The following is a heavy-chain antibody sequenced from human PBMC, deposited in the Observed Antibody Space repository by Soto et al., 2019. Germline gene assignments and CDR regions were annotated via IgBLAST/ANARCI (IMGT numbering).Heavy chain of an antibody. D-gene: IGHD3-22*01. Sequence: QVQLVQSGVEVKKPGASVKVSCKASGYTFTNYGISWVRQAPGQGLEWMGWISTYNGNTKYAQNFQDRVNLTTDTSATTAYMELRSLRSDDTAVYYCVRDYDTSGFFLHWGQGNLVTVSS. V-gene: IGHV1-18*01. CDR2: ISTYNGNT. J-gene: IGHJ4*02. CDR1: GYTFTNYG. CDR3: VRDYDTSGFFLH.